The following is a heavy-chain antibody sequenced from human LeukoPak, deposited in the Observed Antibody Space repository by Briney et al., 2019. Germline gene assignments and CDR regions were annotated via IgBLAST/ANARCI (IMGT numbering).Heavy chain of an antibody. D-gene: IGHD6-13*01. V-gene: IGHV4-59*01. CDR1: GGSISSYY. J-gene: IGHJ4*02. CDR3: ARTLSSWYLYYFDY. Sequence: SETLSLTCTVSGGSISSYYWSWIRQPPGKGLEWIGYIYYSGSTNYNPSLKGRVTISVDTSKNQFSLKLSSVTAADTAVYYCARTLSSWYLYYFDYWGQGTLVTVPS. CDR2: IYYSGST.